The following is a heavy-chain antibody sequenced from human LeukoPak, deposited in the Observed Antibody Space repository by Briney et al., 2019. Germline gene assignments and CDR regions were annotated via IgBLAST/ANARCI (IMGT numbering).Heavy chain of an antibody. V-gene: IGHV3-30*19. D-gene: IGHD6-19*01. CDR2: ISYDGSNK. J-gene: IGHJ6*02. CDR1: GLTFSNYG. CDR3: ARGTPSSSGWLYYGMDV. Sequence: GGSLRLSCAASGLTFSNYGFHWVRQAPGKGLEWVAVISYDGSNKYYADSVKGRFTISRDNSKNTLYLQMNSLRAEDTVVYYCARGTPSSSGWLYYGMDVWGQGTTVTVSS.